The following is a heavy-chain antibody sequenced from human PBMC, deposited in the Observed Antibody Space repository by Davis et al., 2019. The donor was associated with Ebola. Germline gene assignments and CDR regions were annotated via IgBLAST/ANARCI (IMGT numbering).Heavy chain of an antibody. Sequence: GSLRLSCTVSGGSISSYYWSWIRQPPGKGLEWIGYIYYSGSTNYKPSLKSRVTISVDTSKNQFSLKLSSVTAADTAVYYCARDSQGTHDAFDIWGQGTMVTVSS. CDR1: GGSISSYY. J-gene: IGHJ3*02. D-gene: IGHD1-7*01. CDR3: ARDSQGTHDAFDI. CDR2: IYYSGST. V-gene: IGHV4-59*01.